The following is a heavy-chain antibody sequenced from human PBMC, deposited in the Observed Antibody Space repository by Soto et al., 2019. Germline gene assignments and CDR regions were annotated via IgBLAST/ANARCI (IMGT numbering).Heavy chain of an antibody. CDR1: GYTFTSYG. V-gene: IGHV1-18*01. CDR3: ATRSPAFDX. Sequence: GASVKVSCKTSGYTFTSYGISWVRQAPGQGLEWMGWITTDKGKTTYAQKFQGRVTMTTDTSTSTAYMELRSLRSDDTAVYYCATRSPAFDXWGQGTLVTVSS. CDR2: ITTDKGKT. J-gene: IGHJ4*02.